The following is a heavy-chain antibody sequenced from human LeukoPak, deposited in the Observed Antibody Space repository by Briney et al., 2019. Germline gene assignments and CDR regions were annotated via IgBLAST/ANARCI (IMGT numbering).Heavy chain of an antibody. D-gene: IGHD6-13*01. CDR3: ARVDTIAAAGT. V-gene: IGHV4-34*01. CDR2: INHSGST. Sequence: SETLSLTCAVYGGSFSGYYWSWIRQPPGKGLEWIGEINHSGSTNYNPSLKSRVTISVDTSKNQFSLKLSSVTAADMAVYYCARVDTIAAAGTWGQGTLVTVSS. CDR1: GGSFSGYY. J-gene: IGHJ4*02.